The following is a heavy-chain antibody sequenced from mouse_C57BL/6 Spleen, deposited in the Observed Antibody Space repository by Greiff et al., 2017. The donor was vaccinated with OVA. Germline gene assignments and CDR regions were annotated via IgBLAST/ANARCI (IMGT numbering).Heavy chain of an antibody. CDR2: ISSGSSTI. J-gene: IGHJ3*01. Sequence: DVKLVESGGGLVKPGGSLKLSCAASGFTFSDYGMHWVRQAPEKGLEWVAYISSGSSTIYYADTVKGRFTISRDNAKNTLFLQMTSLRSEDTAMYYCARPYYGNYDWFAYWGQGTLVTVSA. V-gene: IGHV5-17*01. D-gene: IGHD2-10*01. CDR3: ARPYYGNYDWFAY. CDR1: GFTFSDYG.